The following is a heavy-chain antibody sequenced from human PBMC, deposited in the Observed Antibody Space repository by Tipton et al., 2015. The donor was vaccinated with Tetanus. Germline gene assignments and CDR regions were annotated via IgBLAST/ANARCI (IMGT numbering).Heavy chain of an antibody. CDR1: GGSVSSGSYY. V-gene: IGHV4-61*01. CDR3: ARDQSSSWYGNWFDP. D-gene: IGHD6-13*01. CDR2: IYYSGST. J-gene: IGHJ5*02. Sequence: TLSLTCTVSGGSVSSGSYYWSWIRQPPGKGLEWIGYIYYSGSTNYNPSLKSRVTISVDTSKNQFSLKLSSVTAADTAVYYCARDQSSSWYGNWFDPWGQGTLVTVSS.